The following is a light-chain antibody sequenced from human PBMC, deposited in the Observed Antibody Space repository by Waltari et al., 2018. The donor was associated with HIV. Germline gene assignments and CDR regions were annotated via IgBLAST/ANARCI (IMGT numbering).Light chain of an antibody. CDR2: AAS. CDR1: QDIGNY. J-gene: IGKJ1*01. V-gene: IGKV1-39*01. Sequence: VTITCRASQDIGNYLNWYQQKPGRAPKVLIYAASSLQSGVPSRFSGSRSGTDFTLTISSLQPEDFATYYCQQSYSTSWTFGPGTKVEI. CDR3: QQSYSTSWT.